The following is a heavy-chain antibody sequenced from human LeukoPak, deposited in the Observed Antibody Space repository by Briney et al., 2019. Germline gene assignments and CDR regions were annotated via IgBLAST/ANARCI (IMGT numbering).Heavy chain of an antibody. J-gene: IGHJ4*02. CDR1: GFTFSSYA. D-gene: IGHD3-9*01. CDR3: ARPYDILTGYYGPATL. Sequence: GGSLRLSCAASGFTFSSYAMHWVRQAPGKGLEWVAVISYDGSNKYYADSVKGRFTISRDNSKNTLYLQMNSLRAEDTAVYYCARPYDILTGYYGPATLWGQGTLVTVSS. V-gene: IGHV3-30-3*01. CDR2: ISYDGSNK.